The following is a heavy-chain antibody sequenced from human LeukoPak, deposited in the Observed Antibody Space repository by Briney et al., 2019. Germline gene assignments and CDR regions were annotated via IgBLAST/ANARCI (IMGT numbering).Heavy chain of an antibody. Sequence: GGSLRLSCAASGFTFSNYWMTWVRQAPGKGLELVVNIKQDGSEKYYVDSGKGRFTISRDNAKKSLYLQMNSLRAEDTAVYYCARASPERGYSYGPLDNYFDYWGQGTLVTVSS. CDR1: GFTFSNYW. CDR3: ARASPERGYSYGPLDNYFDY. D-gene: IGHD5-18*01. V-gene: IGHV3-7*01. CDR2: IKQDGSEK. J-gene: IGHJ4*02.